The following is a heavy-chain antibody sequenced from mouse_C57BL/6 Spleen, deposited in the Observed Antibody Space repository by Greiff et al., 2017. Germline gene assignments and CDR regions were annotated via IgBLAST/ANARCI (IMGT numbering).Heavy chain of an antibody. V-gene: IGHV1-53*01. Sequence: QVQLQQPGTELVKPGASVQLSCKASGYTFTRYWMHWVKQRPGQGLEWIGNINPSNGGTNYNEKFKSKATLTVDKSSSTAYMQLSSLTSEDSAVYYCARRGLLREWYFDVWGTGTTVTVSS. D-gene: IGHD1-1*01. CDR1: GYTFTRYW. J-gene: IGHJ1*03. CDR3: ARRGLLREWYFDV. CDR2: INPSNGGT.